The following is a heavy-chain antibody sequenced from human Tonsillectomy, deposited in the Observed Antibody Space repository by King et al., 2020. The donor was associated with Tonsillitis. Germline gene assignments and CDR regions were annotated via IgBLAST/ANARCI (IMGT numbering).Heavy chain of an antibody. CDR2: IYPSDSGT. J-gene: IGHJ4*02. D-gene: IGHD3-22*01. CDR3: ATRGGYYDSDY. V-gene: IGHV5-51*03. Sequence: QLVQSGAEVKKPGESLKISCRGSGYNFTNYWIGWVRQMPGKGLEWMGIIYPSDSGTTYSPSFQGQVTISADKSFSTAYLQWGSLKASDTAMYYCATRGGYYDSDYWGQGTLVTVSS. CDR1: GYNFTNYW.